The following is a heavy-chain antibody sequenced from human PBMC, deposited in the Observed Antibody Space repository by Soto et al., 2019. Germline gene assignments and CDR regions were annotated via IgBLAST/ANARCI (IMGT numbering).Heavy chain of an antibody. CDR3: ARDTPTYYYDSSGGGNWFDP. V-gene: IGHV1-18*04. Sequence: WASVKVSCKASGYTFTSYGISWVRQAPGQGLEWMGWISAYNGNTNYAQKLQGRVTMTTDTSTSTAYMELRSLRSDDTAVYYCARDTPTYYYDSSGGGNWFDPWGQGTLVTVSS. CDR2: ISAYNGNT. D-gene: IGHD3-22*01. J-gene: IGHJ5*02. CDR1: GYTFTSYG.